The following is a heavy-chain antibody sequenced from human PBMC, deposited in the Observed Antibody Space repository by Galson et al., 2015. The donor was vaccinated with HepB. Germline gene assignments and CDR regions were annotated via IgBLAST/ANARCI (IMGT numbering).Heavy chain of an antibody. J-gene: IGHJ6*02. CDR1: GDSVSSTYAV. V-gene: IGHV6-1*01. CDR3: AYCVDV. Sequence: CALSGDSVSSTYAVWNWIRQSASRGLAWLGRTYYRSKWFYDYAESVKSRITITPDTSKNLVSLQLHSVTPADAAGYYCAYCVDVWGQGTTVTVSS. CDR2: TYYRSKWFY.